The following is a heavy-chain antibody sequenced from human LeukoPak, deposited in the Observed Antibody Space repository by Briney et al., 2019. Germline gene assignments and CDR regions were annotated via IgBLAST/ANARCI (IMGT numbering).Heavy chain of an antibody. CDR2: ISSSSSHI. J-gene: IGHJ4*02. CDR3: AKDSSGSGYPT. D-gene: IGHD3-22*01. CDR1: GFTFSSYS. Sequence: GGSLRLSCAPSGFTFSSYSMNWVRQAPGKGLKWVSSISSSSSHIYYADSVKGRFTISRDNAKNSLYLQMNSLRAEDTAVYYCAKDSSGSGYPTWGQGTLVTVSS. V-gene: IGHV3-21*01.